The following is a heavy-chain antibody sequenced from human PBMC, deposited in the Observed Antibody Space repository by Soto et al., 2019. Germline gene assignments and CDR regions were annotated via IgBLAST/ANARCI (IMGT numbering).Heavy chain of an antibody. Sequence: ASVKVSCKASGGTFSSYAISWVRQAPGQGLEWMGGIIPIFGTANYAQKFQGRVTITADESTSTAYMELSSLRSEDTAVYYCARTYGSGPRWPYYYYYYGMDVWGQGTTVTVSS. J-gene: IGHJ6*02. CDR2: IIPIFGTA. V-gene: IGHV1-69*13. CDR3: ARTYGSGPRWPYYYYYYGMDV. D-gene: IGHD3-10*01. CDR1: GGTFSSYA.